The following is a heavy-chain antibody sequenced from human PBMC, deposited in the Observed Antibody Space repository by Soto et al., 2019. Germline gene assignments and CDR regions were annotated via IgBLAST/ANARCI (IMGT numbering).Heavy chain of an antibody. CDR1: GFTFSSYS. CDR3: ASRLFPNYDFWSGYEYYFDY. Sequence: EVQLVESGGGLVKPGGSLRLSCAASGFTFSSYSMNWVRQAPGKGLEWVSSISSSGSTIYYADSVKGRFTISRDNAKNSLYLQMNSLRAEDTAVYYCASRLFPNYDFWSGYEYYFDYWGQGTLVTVSS. CDR2: ISSSGSTI. J-gene: IGHJ4*02. V-gene: IGHV3-21*04. D-gene: IGHD3-3*01.